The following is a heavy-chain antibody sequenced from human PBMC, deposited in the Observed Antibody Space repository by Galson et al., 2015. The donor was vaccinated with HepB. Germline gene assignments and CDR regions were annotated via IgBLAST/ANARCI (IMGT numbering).Heavy chain of an antibody. V-gene: IGHV5-51*01. D-gene: IGHD4-11*01. Sequence: SYWIGWVRQVPGKGLEWMGIIYPGDSDTRYSPSFQGQVTISADKSISTAYLQWSSLKASDTAMYYCARGSDYRDNWFDPWGQGTLVTVSS. J-gene: IGHJ5*02. CDR3: ARGSDYRDNWFDP. CDR1: SYW. CDR2: IYPGDSDT.